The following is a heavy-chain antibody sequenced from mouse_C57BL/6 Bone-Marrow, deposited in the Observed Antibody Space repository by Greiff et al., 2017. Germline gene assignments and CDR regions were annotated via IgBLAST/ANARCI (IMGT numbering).Heavy chain of an antibody. CDR3: ARSAYYYGSSPYYFDY. V-gene: IGHV1-81*01. J-gene: IGHJ2*01. D-gene: IGHD1-1*01. Sequence: VQLVESGAELARPGASVKLSCKASGYTFTSYGISWVKQRTGQGLEWIGEIYPRSGNTYYNEKFKGKATLTADKSSSTAYMELRSLTSEDSAVYFCARSAYYYGSSPYYFDYWGQGTTLTVSS. CDR1: GYTFTSYG. CDR2: IYPRSGNT.